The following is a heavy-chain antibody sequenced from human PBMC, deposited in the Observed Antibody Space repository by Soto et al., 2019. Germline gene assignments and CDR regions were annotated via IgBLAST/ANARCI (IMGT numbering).Heavy chain of an antibody. CDR1: GGSISSSSYY. D-gene: IGHD4-4*01. V-gene: IGHV4-39*01. J-gene: IGHJ5*02. CDR2: IYYSGST. CDR3: ARPIETTVTTGHLGGHWFDP. Sequence: SETLSLTCTVSGGSISSSSYYWGWIRQPPGKGLEWIGSIYYSGSTYYNPSLKSRVTISVDTSKNQFSLKLSSVTAADTAVYYCARPIETTVTTGHLGGHWFDPWGQGTLVTVSS.